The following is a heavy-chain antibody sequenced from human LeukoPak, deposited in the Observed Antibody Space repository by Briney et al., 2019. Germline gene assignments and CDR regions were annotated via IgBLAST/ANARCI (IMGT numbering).Heavy chain of an antibody. CDR1: GGSISSSSYY. CDR2: IYYSGST. V-gene: IGHV4-39*07. D-gene: IGHD3-22*01. CDR3: ARDGASPPDYYDSSGYSV. Sequence: PSETLSLTCTVSGGSISSSSYYWGWIRQPPGKGLEWIGSIYYSGSTYYNPSLKSRVTISVDTSKNQFSLKLSSVTAADTAVYYCARDGASPPDYYDSSGYSVWGQGTLVTVSS. J-gene: IGHJ4*02.